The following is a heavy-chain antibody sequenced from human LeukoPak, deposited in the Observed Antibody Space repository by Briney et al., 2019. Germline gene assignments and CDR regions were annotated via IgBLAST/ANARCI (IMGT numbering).Heavy chain of an antibody. CDR3: VRVMDY. J-gene: IGHJ4*02. CDR1: GFTFSTYS. CDR2: ISSHGGST. D-gene: IGHD3-16*01. Sequence: GGSLRLSCAASGFTFSTYSMHWVRQAPGKGLEYVSSISSHGGSTYYADSVKGRFTISRDNAKNSLYLQMNSLRADDTAVYYCVRVMDYWGQGTLVTVSS. V-gene: IGHV3-64*02.